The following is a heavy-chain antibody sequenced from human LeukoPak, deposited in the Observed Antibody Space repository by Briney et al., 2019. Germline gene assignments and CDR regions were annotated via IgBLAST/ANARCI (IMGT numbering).Heavy chain of an antibody. V-gene: IGHV1-8*01. D-gene: IGHD2-2*01. J-gene: IGHJ4*02. CDR3: ARASSVVPAATFDY. CDR1: GYTFTSND. CDR2: MNANSGNT. Sequence: ASVKVSCKASGYTFTSNDINWVRQATGQGLEWMGWMNANSGNTGYAQKFQGRVTMTRDTSTSTVYMELSSLRSEDTAVYYCARASSVVPAATFDYWGQGTLVTVSS.